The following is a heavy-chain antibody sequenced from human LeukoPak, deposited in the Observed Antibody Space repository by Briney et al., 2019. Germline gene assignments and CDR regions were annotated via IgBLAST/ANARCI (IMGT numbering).Heavy chain of an antibody. D-gene: IGHD2-15*01. J-gene: IGHJ4*02. V-gene: IGHV3-23*01. CDR2: TSGNGAKT. Sequence: GGSLRLSCAVSGSIFSSYAMSWVRQAPGKGLEWVSATSGNGAKTFYADSVKGRFTISRDNSKSTLFLQMNSLRAEDTAIYYCAKDRAYSFDFWGQGTLVTVSS. CDR3: AKDRAYSFDF. CDR1: GSIFSSYA.